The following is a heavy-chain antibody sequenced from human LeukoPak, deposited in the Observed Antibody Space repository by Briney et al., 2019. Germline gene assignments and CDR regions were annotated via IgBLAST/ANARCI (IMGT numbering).Heavy chain of an antibody. J-gene: IGHJ6*02. Sequence: SETLSLTCTVSGGSITTYYWTWIRRPPGKGLEWIGYINYSGSTNYNPSLKSRVTISVDTSKNQFSLRLSSVTAADTAVYYCARAQLNLLVDFGMDVWGQGTTVTVSS. CDR3: ARAQLNLLVDFGMDV. D-gene: IGHD1-1*01. CDR1: GGSITTYY. CDR2: INYSGST. V-gene: IGHV4-59*01.